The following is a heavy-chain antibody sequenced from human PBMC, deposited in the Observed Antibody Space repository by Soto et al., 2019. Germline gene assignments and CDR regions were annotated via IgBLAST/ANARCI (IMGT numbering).Heavy chain of an antibody. CDR3: ARGNYGGWFDP. CDR2: INSDGSST. CDR1: GFTFSDYW. V-gene: IGHV3-74*02. D-gene: IGHD4-17*01. Sequence: EVKLVDSGGGLVQPGGSLRLSCAASGFTFSDYWMHWVRQAPGKGLVWVSRINSDGSSTNYADSVKGRFTISRDNAKNTLYLQMNSLRAEDTAVYYCARGNYGGWFDPWGQGTLVTVSS. J-gene: IGHJ5*02.